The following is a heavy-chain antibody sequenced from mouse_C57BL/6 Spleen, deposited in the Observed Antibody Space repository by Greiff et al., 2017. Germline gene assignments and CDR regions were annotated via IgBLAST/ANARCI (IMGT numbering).Heavy chain of an antibody. V-gene: IGHV1-61*01. Sequence: QVQLQQPGAELVRPGSSVKLSCKASGYTFTSYWMDWVKQRPGQGLEWIGNIYPSDSETHYNQKFKDKATLTVDKSSSTAYMQLSSLTSEDSAVYCCARGGDYDWFAYWGQGTLVTVSA. CDR3: ARGGDYDWFAY. CDR1: GYTFTSYW. CDR2: IYPSDSET. D-gene: IGHD2-4*01. J-gene: IGHJ3*01.